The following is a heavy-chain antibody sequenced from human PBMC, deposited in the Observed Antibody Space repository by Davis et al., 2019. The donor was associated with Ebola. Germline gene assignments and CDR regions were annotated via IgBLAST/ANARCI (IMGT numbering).Heavy chain of an antibody. V-gene: IGHV4-30-4*08. CDR3: ARDRCSSTSSLGMDV. J-gene: IGHJ6*04. CDR2: IYYSGST. D-gene: IGHD2-2*01. Sequence: PSETLSLTCTVSGGSISSGGYYWSWIHQHPGKGLEWIGYIYYSGSTYYNPSLKSRVTISVDTSKNQFSLKLSSVTAADTAVYYCARDRCSSTSSLGMDVWGKGTTVTVSS. CDR1: GGSISSGGYY.